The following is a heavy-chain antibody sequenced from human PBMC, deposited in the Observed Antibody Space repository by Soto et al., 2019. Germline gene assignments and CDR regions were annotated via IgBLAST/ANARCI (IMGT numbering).Heavy chain of an antibody. CDR1: GDSASSGRSF. D-gene: IGHD3-9*01. J-gene: IGHJ4*02. CDR2: VYYTWTA. CDR3: AMWGYDILTGCYRHRGEAFDY. V-gene: IGHV4-61*01. Sequence: SETLPLTCTVSGDSASSGRSFWTRIRQPPGKRLEWIGNVYYTWTANYNPSLKSRVTISIAMSKNHFSLKLNSAIAADTAVYYCAMWGYDILTGCYRHRGEAFDYSGQGTLVTVSS.